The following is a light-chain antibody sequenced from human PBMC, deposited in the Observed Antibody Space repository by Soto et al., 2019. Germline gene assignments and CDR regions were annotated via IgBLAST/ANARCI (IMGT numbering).Light chain of an antibody. Sequence: DIPMTQSPSTLSASVGDRVTITCRASQTISNWLAWYQQRPGKAPKLLIYDASNLEGGVPSRFSGSGSGTEFTLTISGLQPDDFATYYCQQYQASSWTFGQGTKVEIK. J-gene: IGKJ1*01. CDR2: DAS. CDR3: QQYQASSWT. V-gene: IGKV1-5*01. CDR1: QTISNW.